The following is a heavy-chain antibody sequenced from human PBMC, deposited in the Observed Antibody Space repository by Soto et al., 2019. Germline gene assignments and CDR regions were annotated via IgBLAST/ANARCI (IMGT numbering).Heavy chain of an antibody. J-gene: IGHJ4*02. D-gene: IGHD4-17*01. CDR3: ARAVLDNTVDYYFDY. CDR1: GVSINSADFY. Sequence: SETLSLTCTVSGVSINSADFYWSWIRQAPGKGLEWIGYIYHTGSSQHHPSLRGRVDISMDTSKNQFSLELRSVTAADTAMYYCARAVLDNTVDYYFDYWGQGGMVTVSS. CDR2: IYHTGSS. V-gene: IGHV4-30-4*01.